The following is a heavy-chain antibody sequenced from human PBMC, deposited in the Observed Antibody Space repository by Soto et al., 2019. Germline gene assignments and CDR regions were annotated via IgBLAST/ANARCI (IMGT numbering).Heavy chain of an antibody. CDR1: GGSISSGGYY. J-gene: IGHJ5*02. D-gene: IGHD3-10*01. CDR3: ARGYYYGSGSYPSWFDP. V-gene: IGHV4-31*03. Sequence: SETLSLTCTVSGGSISSGGYYWSWIRQHPGKGLEWIGYIYYSGSTYYNPSLKSRVTISVDTSKNQFSLKLSSVTAADTAVYYCARGYYYGSGSYPSWFDPWGQGTLVTVSS. CDR2: IYYSGST.